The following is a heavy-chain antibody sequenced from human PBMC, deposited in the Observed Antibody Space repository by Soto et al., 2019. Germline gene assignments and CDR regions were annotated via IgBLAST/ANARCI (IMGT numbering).Heavy chain of an antibody. V-gene: IGHV3-30-3*01. CDR2: ISYDGSNK. Sequence: GGSLRLSCAASGFTFSSYAMHWVRQAPGKGLEWVAVISYDGSNKYYADSVKGRFTISRDNSKNTLYLQMNSLRAEDAAVYYCAREFRVELELLSPLDYWGQGTLVTVSS. D-gene: IGHD1-7*01. CDR1: GFTFSSYA. J-gene: IGHJ4*02. CDR3: AREFRVELELLSPLDY.